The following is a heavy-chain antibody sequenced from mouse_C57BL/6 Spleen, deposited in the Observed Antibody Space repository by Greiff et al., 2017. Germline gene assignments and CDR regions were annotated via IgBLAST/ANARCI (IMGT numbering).Heavy chain of an antibody. Sequence: QVQLQQPGAELVKPGASVKLSCKASGYTFTSYWMHWVKQRPGRGLEWIGRIEPNSGGTKYNEKFKSKATLTVDKPSSTAYLQLSSLTSEDSAVYYCAREDYGSRYFAYWGQGTLVTVSA. CDR2: IEPNSGGT. CDR1: GYTFTSYW. V-gene: IGHV1-72*01. J-gene: IGHJ3*01. CDR3: AREDYGSRYFAY. D-gene: IGHD1-1*01.